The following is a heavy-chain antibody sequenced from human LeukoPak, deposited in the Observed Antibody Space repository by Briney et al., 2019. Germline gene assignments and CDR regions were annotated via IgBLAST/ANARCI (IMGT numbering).Heavy chain of an antibody. Sequence: QPGGSLRLSCAASEFSVGSNYMTWVRQAPGKGLEWVSLIYSGGSTYYADSVKGRFTISRDNSKNTLYLQMNSLRAEDTAVYYCAKGFQQLVLWNWFDPWGQGTLVTVSS. D-gene: IGHD6-13*01. CDR2: IYSGGST. J-gene: IGHJ5*02. V-gene: IGHV3-66*01. CDR3: AKGFQQLVLWNWFDP. CDR1: EFSVGSNY.